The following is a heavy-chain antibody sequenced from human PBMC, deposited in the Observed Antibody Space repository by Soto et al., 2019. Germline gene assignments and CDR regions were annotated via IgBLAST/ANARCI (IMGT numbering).Heavy chain of an antibody. Sequence: QVQLVESGGGVVQPGRSLRLSCAASGFIFSKYGMHWVRQAPGKGLEWVAVISYDGSNKYYAESVKGRFIISRDKSENTLYLQMNSQRAEDTALYYCAKDLGSGKPYYYYAMDVWGQGTTVTVSS. V-gene: IGHV3-30*18. CDR1: GFIFSKYG. J-gene: IGHJ6*02. D-gene: IGHD3-10*01. CDR3: AKDLGSGKPYYYYAMDV. CDR2: ISYDGSNK.